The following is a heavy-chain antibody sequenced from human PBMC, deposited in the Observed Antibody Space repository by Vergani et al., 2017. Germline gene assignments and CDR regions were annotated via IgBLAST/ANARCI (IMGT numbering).Heavy chain of an antibody. CDR2: IIPIFGTA. D-gene: IGHD2-15*01. J-gene: IGHJ6*02. CDR1: GGTFSSYA. CDR3: ARDGSGGSPFAMDV. Sequence: QVQLVQSGAEVKKPGSSVKVSCKASGGTFSSYAISWVRQAPGQGLEWMGGIIPIFGTANYAQKFQGRVTMTKDTSTSTVDMELSSLRSEDTAMYYCARDGSGGSPFAMDVGGQGTTVTVAS. V-gene: IGHV1-69*06.